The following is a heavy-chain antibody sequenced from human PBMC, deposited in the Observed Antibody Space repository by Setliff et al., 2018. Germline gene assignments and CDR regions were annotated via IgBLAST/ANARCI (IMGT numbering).Heavy chain of an antibody. CDR1: GITFKNAW. J-gene: IGHJ5*02. Sequence: PGGSLRLSCSVSGITFKNAWMTWVRQAPGKGPQWVGRIKSSIEGATSDYGAPARGRFTISRDDSKNMIHLQMNNLKIEDTGFYFCATGPRDSRNYLTWLGSWGQGTLVTVS. V-gene: IGHV3-15*01. CDR2: IKSSIEGATS. D-gene: IGHD4-4*01. CDR3: ATGPRDSRNYLTWLGS.